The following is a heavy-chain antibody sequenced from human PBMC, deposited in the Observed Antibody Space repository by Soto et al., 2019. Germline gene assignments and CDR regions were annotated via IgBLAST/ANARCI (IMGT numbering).Heavy chain of an antibody. Sequence: GGSLRLSCAASGFTFSSYGMHWVRQAPGKGLEWVAVISYDGSNKYYADSVKGRFTISRDNSKNTLYLQMNSLRAEDTAVYYCAKEKYYDFWSGLNPIDYWGQGTLVTVSS. CDR3: AKEKYYDFWSGLNPIDY. CDR1: GFTFSSYG. D-gene: IGHD3-3*01. J-gene: IGHJ4*02. CDR2: ISYDGSNK. V-gene: IGHV3-30*18.